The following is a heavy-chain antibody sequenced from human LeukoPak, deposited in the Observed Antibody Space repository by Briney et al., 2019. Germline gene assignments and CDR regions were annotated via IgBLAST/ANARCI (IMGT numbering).Heavy chain of an antibody. CDR2: IGGSGVTT. CDR1: GITFTNHA. J-gene: IGHJ6*02. Sequence: GGSLRLSCVASGITFTNHALTSARQAPGKGLEWVSNIGGSGVTTNYAKSVKGRFTISRDNSKNTLYLEMNGLRVDNTAKYYCAKGPSSTSCYGVRLDVWGQGTTVTVSS. D-gene: IGHD2-2*01. CDR3: AKGPSSTSCYGVRLDV. V-gene: IGHV3-23*01.